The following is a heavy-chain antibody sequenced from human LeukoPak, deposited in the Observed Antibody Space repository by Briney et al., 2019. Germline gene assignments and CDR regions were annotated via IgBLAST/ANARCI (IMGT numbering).Heavy chain of an antibody. CDR1: GFIFSSYE. CDR3: ASAIGYCGGDCYSDY. CDR2: ISSSGTTI. Sequence: GGSLRLSCAASGFIFSSYEMTWVRQAPGKGLEWVSYISSSGTTIYYADSVKGRFTISRDNAKNSLYLQMNSLRADDTAVYYCASAIGYCGGDCYSDYWGRGTLVTVSS. V-gene: IGHV3-48*03. D-gene: IGHD2-21*02. J-gene: IGHJ4*02.